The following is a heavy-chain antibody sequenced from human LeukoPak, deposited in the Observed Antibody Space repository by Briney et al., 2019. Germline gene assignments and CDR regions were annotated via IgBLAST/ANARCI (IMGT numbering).Heavy chain of an antibody. V-gene: IGHV1-69*13. CDR1: GYTFTSYY. CDR3: ARGTYYDSSGYYYTLPFDY. Sequence: SVKVSCKASGYTFTSYYMHWVRQAPGQGLEWMGGIIPIFGTANYAQKFQGRVTITADESTSTAYMELSSLRSEDTAVYYCARGTYYDSSGYYYTLPFDYWGQGTLVTVSS. CDR2: IIPIFGTA. J-gene: IGHJ4*02. D-gene: IGHD3-22*01.